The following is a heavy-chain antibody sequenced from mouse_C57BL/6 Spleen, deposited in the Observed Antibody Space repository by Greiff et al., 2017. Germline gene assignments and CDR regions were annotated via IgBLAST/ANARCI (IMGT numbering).Heavy chain of an antibody. Sequence: VQLQQSGPELVKPGASVKISCKASGYTFTDYYMNWVKQSHGKSLEWIGDINPNNGGTSYNQKFKGKATLTVDKSSSTAYMELRSLTSEDSAVYYCALNWDWYFDVWGTGTTVTVSS. CDR2: INPNNGGT. CDR3: ALNWDWYFDV. V-gene: IGHV1-26*01. D-gene: IGHD4-1*01. J-gene: IGHJ1*03. CDR1: GYTFTDYY.